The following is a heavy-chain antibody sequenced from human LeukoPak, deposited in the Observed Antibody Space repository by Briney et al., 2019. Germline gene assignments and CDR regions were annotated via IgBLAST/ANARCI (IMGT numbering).Heavy chain of an antibody. J-gene: IGHJ4*02. CDR3: AYRNNFEY. Sequence: PGGSLRLSCAASGFTFSNYAMSWVRQPPGKGLEWVANIKADGSEKYYVDSVKGRFTISRDDAKRTVDLQMDNLRAEDTAIYYCAYRNNFEYWGQGALVTVSS. CDR2: IKADGSEK. D-gene: IGHD1-26*01. CDR1: GFTFSNYA. V-gene: IGHV3-7*05.